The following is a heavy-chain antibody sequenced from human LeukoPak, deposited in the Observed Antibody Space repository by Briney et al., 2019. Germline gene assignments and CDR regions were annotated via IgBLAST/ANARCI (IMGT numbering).Heavy chain of an antibody. D-gene: IGHD6-19*01. J-gene: IGHJ4*02. CDR2: IYPGDSYT. CDR3: ARLAVPGNLDY. Sequence: GESLNISCKGSGYSFTNYWIGWVHQMPGKGLEWMGIIYPGDSYTRYSPSFQGQVTISADKSTSTAYLQWTSLKASDTAIYYCARLAVPGNLDYWGQGTLVTVSS. CDR1: GYSFTNYW. V-gene: IGHV5-51*07.